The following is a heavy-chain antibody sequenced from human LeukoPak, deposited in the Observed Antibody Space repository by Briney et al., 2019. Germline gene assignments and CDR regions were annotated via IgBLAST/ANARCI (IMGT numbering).Heavy chain of an antibody. J-gene: IGHJ4*02. CDR1: GFTFSSYA. CDR3: AIAPDYYDSSGYYLGHAGGDY. D-gene: IGHD3-22*01. Sequence: PGGSLRLSCAASGFTFSSYAMSWVRQAPGKGLEWVSAISGSGGSTYYADSVKGRFTISRDNSKNTLYLQMNSLRAEDTAVYYCAIAPDYYDSSGYYLGHAGGDYWGQGTLVTVSS. V-gene: IGHV3-23*01. CDR2: ISGSGGST.